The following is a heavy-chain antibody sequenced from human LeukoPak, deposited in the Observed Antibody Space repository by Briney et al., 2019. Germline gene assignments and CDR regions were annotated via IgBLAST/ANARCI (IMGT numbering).Heavy chain of an antibody. CDR1: GFTFSSYA. V-gene: IGHV3-23*01. Sequence: GGSLRLSCAASGFTFSSYAMSWVRQAPGEGLEWVSAISSSGGSTYYADSVKGRFTISRDNSKNTLYLQMNSLRAEDTAVYYCAKPNYGGNQEDFDYWGEGTLVTVSS. CDR2: ISSSGGST. CDR3: AKPNYGGNQEDFDY. D-gene: IGHD4-23*01. J-gene: IGHJ4*02.